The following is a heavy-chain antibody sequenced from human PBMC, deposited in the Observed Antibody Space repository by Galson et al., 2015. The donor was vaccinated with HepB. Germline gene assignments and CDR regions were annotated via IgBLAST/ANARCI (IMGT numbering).Heavy chain of an antibody. Sequence: SLRLSCAASGFTFSSYSMNWVRQAPGKGLEWISFITSSTTTIFYADSVKGRFTVSRGNAKSSLYLQMSGLRAEDTAVYYCARGRGVAFDIWGQGTMVTVSS. J-gene: IGHJ3*02. CDR2: ITSSTTTI. CDR3: ARGRGVAFDI. V-gene: IGHV3-48*01. D-gene: IGHD2-8*02. CDR1: GFTFSSYS.